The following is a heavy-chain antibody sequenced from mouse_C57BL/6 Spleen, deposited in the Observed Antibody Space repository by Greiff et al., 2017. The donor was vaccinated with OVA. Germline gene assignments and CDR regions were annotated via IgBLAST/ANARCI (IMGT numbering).Heavy chain of an antibody. J-gene: IGHJ1*03. D-gene: IGHD1-1*01. CDR3: ARHPTTVVGYFDV. Sequence: EVKLVESGGGLVKPGGSLKLSCAASGFTFSSYTMSWVRQTPEKRLEWVATISGGGGNTYYPDSVKGRFTISRDNAKNTLYLQLSSLRSEDTALYYCARHPTTVVGYFDVWGTGTTVTVSS. V-gene: IGHV5-9*01. CDR2: ISGGGGNT. CDR1: GFTFSSYT.